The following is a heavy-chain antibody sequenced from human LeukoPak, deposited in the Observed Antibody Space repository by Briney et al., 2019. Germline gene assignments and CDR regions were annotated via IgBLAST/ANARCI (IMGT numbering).Heavy chain of an antibody. CDR1: GFTFSTNY. V-gene: IGHV3-53*01. J-gene: IGHJ3*02. CDR2: IYSDGRT. CDR3: ARDSGRFDVFDI. Sequence: GGSLRLSCAASGFTFSTNYMSWVRQAPGKGLEWVSVIYSDGRTYYSDSVKGRFTISRDNSKNTLYLQMNSLRAEATAVYYCARDSGRFDVFDIWGQGTMVTVSS. D-gene: IGHD3-10*01.